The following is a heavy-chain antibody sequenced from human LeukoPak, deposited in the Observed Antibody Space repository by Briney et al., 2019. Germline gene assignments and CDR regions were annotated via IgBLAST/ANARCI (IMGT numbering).Heavy chain of an antibody. J-gene: IGHJ4*02. Sequence: GASLRLSCAASGFTFCSYAMSWVRQAPGKGLEWVSAISGSGGSTYYADSVKGRFTISRDNSKNTLYLQMNSLRAEDTAVYYCAKALEEYYYGSGSYYLNDYWGQGALVTVSS. V-gene: IGHV3-23*01. D-gene: IGHD3-10*01. CDR1: GFTFCSYA. CDR3: AKALEEYYYGSGSYYLNDY. CDR2: ISGSGGST.